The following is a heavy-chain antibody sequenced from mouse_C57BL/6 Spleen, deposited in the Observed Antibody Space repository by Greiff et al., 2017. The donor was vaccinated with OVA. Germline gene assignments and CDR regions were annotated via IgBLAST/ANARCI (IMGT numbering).Heavy chain of an antibody. J-gene: IGHJ4*01. V-gene: IGHV1-81*01. Sequence: QVQLQQSGAELARPGASVKLSCKASGYTFTSYGISWVKQRTGQGLEWIGEIYPRSGTTYYNEKFKGKATLTADKSSSTAYMELRSLTSEDSAVYFCARLGRGAMDYWGQGTSVTVSS. D-gene: IGHD3-1*01. CDR1: GYTFTSYG. CDR3: ARLGRGAMDY. CDR2: IYPRSGTT.